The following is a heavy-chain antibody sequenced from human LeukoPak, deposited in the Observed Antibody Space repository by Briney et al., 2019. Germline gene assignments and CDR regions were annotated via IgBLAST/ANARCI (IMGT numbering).Heavy chain of an antibody. J-gene: IGHJ4*02. CDR1: VGSINNYS. Sequence: SETLSLTCTDSVGSINNYSWSCIRQPPGKGLEWIGYIYYSGTTNYNPSLKSRVTISVDTSKGQFSLKLNSVTAADTAVYYCERGGGVVDHWGQGTLVTVSP. D-gene: IGHD2-8*02. CDR3: ERGGGVVDH. CDR2: IYYSGTT. V-gene: IGHV4-59*01.